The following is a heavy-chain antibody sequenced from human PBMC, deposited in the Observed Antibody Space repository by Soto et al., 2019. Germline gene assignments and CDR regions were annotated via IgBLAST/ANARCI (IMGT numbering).Heavy chain of an antibody. D-gene: IGHD6-6*01. CDR1: GGSISSSSYY. J-gene: IGHJ4*02. CDR3: ARRPEGYSSSSFVDY. Sequence: QLQLQESGPGLVKPSETLSLTCTVSGGSISSSSYYWGWIRQPPGKGLEWIGSIYYSGSTYYNPSLKSRVTISVDTSKNQFSLKLSSVTAADTAVYYCARRPEGYSSSSFVDYWGQGTLVTVSS. V-gene: IGHV4-39*01. CDR2: IYYSGST.